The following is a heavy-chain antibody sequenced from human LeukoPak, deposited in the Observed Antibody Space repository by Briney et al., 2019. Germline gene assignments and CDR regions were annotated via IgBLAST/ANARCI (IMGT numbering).Heavy chain of an antibody. D-gene: IGHD1-1*01. CDR3: ASSIQFDY. Sequence: PPGGSLRLSCAASGFTFSSYAMSWVRQAPGKGLEWVSAISGSGVATYYADSVKGRFTISRDNAKNSVYLQMNSLRAEDTAVYYCASSIQFDYWGQGTLVTVSS. CDR1: GFTFSSYA. CDR2: ISGSGVAT. V-gene: IGHV3-23*01. J-gene: IGHJ4*02.